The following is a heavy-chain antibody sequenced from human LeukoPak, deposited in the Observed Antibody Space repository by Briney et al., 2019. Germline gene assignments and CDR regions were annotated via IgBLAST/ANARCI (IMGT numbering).Heavy chain of an antibody. Sequence: ASVKVSCKASGYTFTSNGISWVRQAPGQGLEWMGWISTYNGNTNYAQKFQGRVTMTRDMSTSTVYMELSSLRSGDTAVYYCATGELLQMGNDYWGQGTLVTVSS. CDR3: ATGELLQMGNDY. D-gene: IGHD1-26*01. V-gene: IGHV1-18*01. CDR2: ISTYNGNT. J-gene: IGHJ4*02. CDR1: GYTFTSNG.